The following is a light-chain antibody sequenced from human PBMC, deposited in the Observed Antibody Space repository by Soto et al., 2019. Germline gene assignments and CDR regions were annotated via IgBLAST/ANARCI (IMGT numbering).Light chain of an antibody. CDR2: GAS. CDR1: QSVGSN. J-gene: IGKJ1*01. V-gene: IGKV3-20*01. Sequence: EIVMAQSPAALSVSPVEGATLCFRASQSVGSNLAWYQQKPGQAPRLLIYGASNRATGIPDRFSGSGSGTDFTLTISRLEPEDFAVYYCKQYGSSGTFGQGTKVDIK. CDR3: KQYGSSGT.